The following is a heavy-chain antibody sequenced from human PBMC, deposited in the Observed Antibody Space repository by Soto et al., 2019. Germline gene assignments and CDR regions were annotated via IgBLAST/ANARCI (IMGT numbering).Heavy chain of an antibody. D-gene: IGHD5-18*01. Sequence: VGSLRLSCAASGFTVSSNYMSWVRQAPGRGLEWLSVIFAGGGTYYADSVKGRFTISKDNSKNRVYLQMNTLRAGDTAVYYCAGGFSYGYIDHCGQGTPVTVSS. CDR3: AGGFSYGYIDH. J-gene: IGHJ4*02. V-gene: IGHV3-53*01. CDR2: IFAGGGT. CDR1: GFTVSSNY.